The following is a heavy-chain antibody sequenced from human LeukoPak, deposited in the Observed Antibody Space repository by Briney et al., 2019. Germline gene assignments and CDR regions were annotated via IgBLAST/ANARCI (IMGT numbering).Heavy chain of an antibody. CDR3: AKDLRFSGYDYAFDI. J-gene: IGHJ3*02. CDR1: GFTFSSYV. CDR2: ISGSYGST. D-gene: IGHD5-12*01. Sequence: GGSLRLSCAASGFTFSSYVMSWVRQAPGKGLEWVSAISGSYGSTYYADSVKGRFTISRDNSKNTLYLQMNSLRAEDTAVYYCAKDLRFSGYDYAFDIWGQGTMVTVSS. V-gene: IGHV3-23*01.